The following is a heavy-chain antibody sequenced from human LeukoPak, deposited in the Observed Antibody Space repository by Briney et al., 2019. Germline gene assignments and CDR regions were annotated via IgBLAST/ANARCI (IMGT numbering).Heavy chain of an antibody. J-gene: IGHJ4*02. CDR3: ARAVAGTPRRPGIYRFDS. D-gene: IGHD6-19*01. CDR2: IYYSGST. Sequence: PSETLSLTCSVSTGSMSSYYWSWIRQPPGKGLEWIGYIYYSGSTKYNPSFKSRVTISVDTSKSQFSLNLRSATAADTAVYFCARAVAGTPRRPGIYRFDSWGQGTLVTVSS. V-gene: IGHV4-59*01. CDR1: TGSMSSYY.